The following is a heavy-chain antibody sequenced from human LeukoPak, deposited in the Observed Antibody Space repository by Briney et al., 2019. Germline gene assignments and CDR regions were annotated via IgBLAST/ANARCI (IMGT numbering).Heavy chain of an antibody. Sequence: GGSLRLPCAASGITFSSYGMSWVRQAPGKGLEWVSSISSSSSYIYYADSVKGRFTISRDNAKNSLYLQMNSLRAEDTAVYYCARAKGVEIPPDAFDIWGQGTMVTVSS. J-gene: IGHJ3*02. CDR3: ARAKGVEIPPDAFDI. CDR2: ISSSSSYI. V-gene: IGHV3-21*01. D-gene: IGHD5-24*01. CDR1: GITFSSYG.